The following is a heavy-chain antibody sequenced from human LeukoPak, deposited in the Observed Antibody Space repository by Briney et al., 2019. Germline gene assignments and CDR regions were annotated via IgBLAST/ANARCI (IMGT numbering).Heavy chain of an antibody. J-gene: IGHJ6*02. CDR1: GFTVSSNY. V-gene: IGHV3-53*05. CDR3: ARAGVSMVTTGTYYYYGMDV. D-gene: IGHD4-17*01. Sequence: GGSLRLSCAASGFTVSSNYMSWVRQAPGKGLEWVSVIYSGGSTYYADSVKGRFTISRDNSKNTLYLQMNSLRAEDTAVYYCARAGVSMVTTGTYYYYGMDVWGQGTTVTVSS. CDR2: IYSGGST.